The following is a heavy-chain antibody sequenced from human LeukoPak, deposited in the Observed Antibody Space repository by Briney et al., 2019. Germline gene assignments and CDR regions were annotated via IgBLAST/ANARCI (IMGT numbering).Heavy chain of an antibody. J-gene: IGHJ4*02. V-gene: IGHV1-18*01. CDR3: ARAGGNYDFWSGPSWDFDY. CDR2: ISAYNGNT. Sequence: ASVKVSCKASGYTFTSYGISWVRQAPGQGLEWMGWISAYNGNTNYAQKLQGRVTMTTDTSTSTAYLELRSLRSDDTAVYYCARAGGNYDFWSGPSWDFDYWGQGTLVTVSS. CDR1: GYTFTSYG. D-gene: IGHD3-3*01.